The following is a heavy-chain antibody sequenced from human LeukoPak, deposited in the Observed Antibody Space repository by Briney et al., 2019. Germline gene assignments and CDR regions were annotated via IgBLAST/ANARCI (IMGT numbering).Heavy chain of an antibody. J-gene: IGHJ4*02. V-gene: IGHV5-51*01. CDR1: GYSFTSFW. D-gene: IGHD5-24*01. CDR2: IYPGDSDT. CDR3: ARHVRRDGYRFDY. Sequence: GESLKISRKGSGYSFTSFWIGWVPQIPGKGLEWIGIIYPGDSDTRYSPSFQGQVTISADKSISTAYLQWSSLKASDTAMYYCARHVRRDGYRFDYWGQGTLVTVSS.